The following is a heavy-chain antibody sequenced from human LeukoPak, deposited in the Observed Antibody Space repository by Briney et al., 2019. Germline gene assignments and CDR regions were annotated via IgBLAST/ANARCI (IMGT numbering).Heavy chain of an antibody. CDR2: INPNSGGT. J-gene: IGHJ4*02. D-gene: IGHD6-13*01. V-gene: IGHV1-2*02. Sequence: ASVKVTCKASGYTFTGYYMHWVRQAPGQGLEWMGWINPNSGGTNYAQKFQGRVTMTRDTSISTAYMELSRLRSDDTAVYYCARVGDRSSWYFDYWGQGTLVTVSS. CDR1: GYTFTGYY. CDR3: ARVGDRSSWYFDY.